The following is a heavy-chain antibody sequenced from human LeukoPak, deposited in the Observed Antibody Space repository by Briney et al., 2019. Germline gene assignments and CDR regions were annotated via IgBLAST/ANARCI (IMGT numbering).Heavy chain of an antibody. Sequence: GGSLRLSCAASGFTFTNAWMSWVRQSPGKGLEWVGRITANPHGGTTDYAAPVKGRFTISRDDSKNTLYLQMNSLKTEDTAVYYCTTTSYYYDSSGYLPGPVLYYYYGMDVWGQGTTVTVSS. CDR3: TTTSYYYDSSGYLPGPVLYYYYGMDV. D-gene: IGHD3-22*01. V-gene: IGHV3-15*01. CDR2: ITANPHGGTT. J-gene: IGHJ6*02. CDR1: GFTFTNAW.